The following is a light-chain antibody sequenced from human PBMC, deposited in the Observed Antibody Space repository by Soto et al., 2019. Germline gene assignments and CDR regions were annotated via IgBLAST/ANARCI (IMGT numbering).Light chain of an antibody. CDR2: DTD. J-gene: IGLJ1*01. CDR3: GAWDTSLGVYV. Sequence: QSVLTQPPSGSAAPGQEVTISCSGSSSNIAANSVSWYQHLPGTAPKLLIYDTDRRPSGIPARFSGSKSGTSATLGITGLQTGDEADYYCGAWDTSLGVYVFGSGTKVTVL. CDR1: SSNIAANS. V-gene: IGLV1-51*01.